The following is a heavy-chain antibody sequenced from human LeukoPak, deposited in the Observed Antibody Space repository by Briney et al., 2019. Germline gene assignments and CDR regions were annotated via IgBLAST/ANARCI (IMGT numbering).Heavy chain of an antibody. CDR1: GFTFSKYA. J-gene: IGHJ4*02. Sequence: GGSLRLSCSASGFTFSKYAMHWVRQAPGKGLEYVSAINDNGRSTYHADSVKGRFSISRDNSKSTLYLQMSSLRTEDTAVYYCVKYSSGWYYDYWGQGTLVTVSS. CDR2: INDNGRST. CDR3: VKYSSGWYYDY. D-gene: IGHD6-19*01. V-gene: IGHV3-64D*09.